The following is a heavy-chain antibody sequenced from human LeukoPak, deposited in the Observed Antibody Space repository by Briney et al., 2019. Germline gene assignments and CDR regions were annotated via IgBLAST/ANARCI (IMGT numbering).Heavy chain of an antibody. V-gene: IGHV3-23*01. CDR1: GFTFSSYA. CDR2: ISGSGGST. CDR3: VRGFSYASGYFDC. D-gene: IGHD5-18*01. Sequence: GGSLRLSCAASGFTFSSYAMSWVRQAPGKGLEWVSAISGSGGSTYYADSVKGRFTISRDNSKNTLYLQMNSLGAEDTAVYYCVRGFSYASGYFDCWGQGTLVTVSS. J-gene: IGHJ4*02.